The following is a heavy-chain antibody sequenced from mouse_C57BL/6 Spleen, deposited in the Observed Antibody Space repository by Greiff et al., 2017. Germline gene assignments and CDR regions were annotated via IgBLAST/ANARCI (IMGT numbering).Heavy chain of an antibody. CDR3: AKKHYYSNDY. V-gene: IGHV1-50*01. CDR1: GYTFTSYW. CDR2: IDPSDSYT. Sequence: VQLQESGAELVKPGASVKLSCKASGYTFTSYWMQWVKQRPGQGLEWIGEIDPSDSYTNYNEKFKGKATLTVDTSSSSAYMQLSSLTSEDSAVYYCAKKHYYSNDYWGQGTTLTVSS. J-gene: IGHJ2*01. D-gene: IGHD2-5*01.